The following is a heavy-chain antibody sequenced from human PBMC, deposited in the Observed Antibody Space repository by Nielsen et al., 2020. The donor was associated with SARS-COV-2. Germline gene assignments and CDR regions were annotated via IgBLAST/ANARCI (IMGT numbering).Heavy chain of an antibody. Sequence: GESLKISCQGSGYTFTSYWIGWVRQMPGKGLEWMGVVYPRDPDTRYNPSFQGQVTISADKSISTVYLQWSGLKASDSAMYYCARNTYGGSTDYWGQGTLVTVSS. D-gene: IGHD4-23*01. CDR3: ARNTYGGSTDY. J-gene: IGHJ4*02. CDR1: GYTFTSYW. V-gene: IGHV5-51*01. CDR2: VYPRDPDT.